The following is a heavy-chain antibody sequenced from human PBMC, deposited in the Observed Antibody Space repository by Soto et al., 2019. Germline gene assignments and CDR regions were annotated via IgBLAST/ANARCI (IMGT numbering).Heavy chain of an antibody. V-gene: IGHV6-1*01. CDR2: TYYRSKWYN. CDR3: ARGEQYSGRIFDY. D-gene: IGHD1-26*01. J-gene: IGHJ4*02. Sequence: QTLSLTCXISGDSVSSNSAAWNWLRQSPSRGLEWLGRTYYRSKWYNDYAVSVESRITINPDTSKNHFSLQLNFVTPEDTAVYFCARGEQYSGRIFDYWGQGTLVTVSS. CDR1: GDSVSSNSAA.